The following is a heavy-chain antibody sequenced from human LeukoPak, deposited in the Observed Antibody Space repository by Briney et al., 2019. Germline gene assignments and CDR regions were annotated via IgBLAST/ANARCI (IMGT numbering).Heavy chain of an antibody. CDR1: GYPSIDYY. Sequence: ASVKVSCKASGYPSIDYYLHWVRQAPGQGLEWMGCINPNTGDTNSAQNFQGRVIMTRDTSITTAYMELSRLKSDDTALYYCASKGAGHCYDASCMGSFDLWGQGTTVAVSS. CDR3: ASKGAGHCYDASCMGSFDL. CDR2: INPNTGDT. D-gene: IGHD2-15*01. V-gene: IGHV1-2*02. J-gene: IGHJ3*01.